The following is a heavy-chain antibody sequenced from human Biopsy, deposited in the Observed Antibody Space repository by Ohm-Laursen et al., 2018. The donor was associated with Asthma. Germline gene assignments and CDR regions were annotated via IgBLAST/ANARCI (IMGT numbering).Heavy chain of an antibody. D-gene: IGHD2-21*01. CDR1: GFSLDDYA. CDR2: ISWNSGSI. V-gene: IGHV3-9*01. CDR3: AKATLGDIGKDY. Sequence: SLRLPCSASGFSLDDYAMYWVRQGPGKGLEWVAGISWNSGSIGYADSVKGRFTISRDNAKNSLYLQMNSLRVEDTALYYCAKATLGDIGKDYWGQGTLVTVSS. J-gene: IGHJ4*02.